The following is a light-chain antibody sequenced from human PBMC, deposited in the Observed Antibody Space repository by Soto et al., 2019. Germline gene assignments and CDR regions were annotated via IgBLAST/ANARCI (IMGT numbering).Light chain of an antibody. CDR2: DNN. V-gene: IGLV1-51*01. Sequence: QSVLTQPPSVSAAPGQKVTISCSGSSSNIGNNYVSWYQQLPGTAPKLLIYDNNKRPSGIPDRFSGSKSGTSATLGITGLPTGDEADYYCGTWDSSLSAFYVFGTGTKLTVL. J-gene: IGLJ1*01. CDR1: SSNIGNNY. CDR3: GTWDSSLSAFYV.